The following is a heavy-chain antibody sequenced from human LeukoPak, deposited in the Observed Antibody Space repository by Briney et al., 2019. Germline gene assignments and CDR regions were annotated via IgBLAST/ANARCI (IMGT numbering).Heavy chain of an antibody. V-gene: IGHV3-64D*09. CDR1: GFTFSSYA. D-gene: IGHD1-1*01. CDR3: GMNWNCDY. J-gene: IGHJ4*02. Sequence: PGGSLRLSCSASGFTFSSYAMLWVRQAPGKGLECVSAISSGGSTHYADSVKGRFTISRDDSENTLYLQMSSLRAEDTAVYYCGMNWNCDYWGQGTLVTVSS. CDR2: ISSGGST.